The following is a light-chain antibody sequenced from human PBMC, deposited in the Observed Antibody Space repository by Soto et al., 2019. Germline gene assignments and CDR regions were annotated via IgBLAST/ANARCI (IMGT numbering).Light chain of an antibody. CDR1: QSIATY. V-gene: IGKV1-39*01. Sequence: IQMTQSPSSLSASVGDRVTISCRASQSIATYLNWYQQKPGKAPRLLIYAASRLQSGVPARFSGSGAETDFTLTITSLQPEDFGIYYCQQSYATVRTFGGGTKVDIK. J-gene: IGKJ4*01. CDR2: AAS. CDR3: QQSYATVRT.